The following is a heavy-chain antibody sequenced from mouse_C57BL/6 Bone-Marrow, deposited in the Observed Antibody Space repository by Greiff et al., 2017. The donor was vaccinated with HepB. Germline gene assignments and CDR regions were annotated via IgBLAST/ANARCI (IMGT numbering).Heavy chain of an antibody. CDR2: IDPENGDT. V-gene: IGHV14-4*01. CDR3: TTSPIYYYGSSPFAY. CDR1: GFNIKDDY. J-gene: IGHJ3*01. Sequence: EVNVVESGAELVRPGASVKLSCTASGFNIKDDYMHWVKQRPEQGLEWIGWIDPENGDTEYASKFQGKATITADTSSNTAYLQLSSLTSEDTAVYYCTTSPIYYYGSSPFAYWGQGTLVTVSA. D-gene: IGHD1-1*01.